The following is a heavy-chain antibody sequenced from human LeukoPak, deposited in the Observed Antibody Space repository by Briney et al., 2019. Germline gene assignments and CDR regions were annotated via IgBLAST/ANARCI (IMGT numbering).Heavy chain of an antibody. CDR1: GFTFSSYA. CDR3: ATPYSSGWYGWVEDDY. D-gene: IGHD6-19*01. V-gene: IGHV3-23*01. J-gene: IGHJ4*02. CDR2: ISGSGGST. Sequence: GGSLRLSCAASGFTFSSYAMSWVRQAPGKGLEWVSAISGSGGSTYYADSVKGRFTISRDNSKNTLYLQMNSLRAEDTAVYYCATPYSSGWYGWVEDDYWGRGTLVTVSS.